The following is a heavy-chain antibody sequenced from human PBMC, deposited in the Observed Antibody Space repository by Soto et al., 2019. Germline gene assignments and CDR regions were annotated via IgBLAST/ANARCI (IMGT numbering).Heavy chain of an antibody. V-gene: IGHV4-39*01. CDR2: TYYNGNA. CDR1: GRSMSSGGYY. J-gene: IGHJ4*02. D-gene: IGHD3-22*01. Sequence: PLKTLSLTCTVSGRSMSSGGYYWSWIRQSPGKGLEWIGTTYYNGNAYYNPSLRSRVTMSVDTSKNQFSLKLMSVTAADTAVYYCARHFVAVVIKGWGYWGQGTLVTVSS. CDR3: ARHFVAVVIKGWGY.